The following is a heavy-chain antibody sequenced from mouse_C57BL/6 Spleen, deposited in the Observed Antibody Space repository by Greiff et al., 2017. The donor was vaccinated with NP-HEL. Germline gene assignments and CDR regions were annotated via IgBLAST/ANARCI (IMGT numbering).Heavy chain of an antibody. V-gene: IGHV1-69*01. CDR2: IDPSDSYT. Sequence: QVQLQQPGAELVMPGASVKLSCKASGYTFTSYWMHWVKQRPGQGLEWIGEIDPSDSYTNYNQKFKGKSTLTVDKSSSTAYMQLSSLTSEDSAVYYCARKDYYGQLGGYWGQGTTLTVSS. CDR3: ARKDYYGQLGGY. J-gene: IGHJ2*01. CDR1: GYTFTSYW. D-gene: IGHD1-1*01.